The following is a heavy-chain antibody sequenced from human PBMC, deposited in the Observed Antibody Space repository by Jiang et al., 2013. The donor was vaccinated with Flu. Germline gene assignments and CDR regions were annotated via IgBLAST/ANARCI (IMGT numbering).Heavy chain of an antibody. J-gene: IGHJ4*02. V-gene: IGHV3-66*01. CDR1: GFSVSNSY. CDR2: IFSGGST. D-gene: IGHD1-26*01. Sequence: LVQPGESLRLYCAGSGFSVSNSYMSWVRQAPGKGLEWVSVIFSGGSTYYADSVKGRFTISRDDSKNTLYLQMNSLRVDDTATYYCARDGEAGALDYWGQGTLVTVSS. CDR3: ARDGEAGALDY.